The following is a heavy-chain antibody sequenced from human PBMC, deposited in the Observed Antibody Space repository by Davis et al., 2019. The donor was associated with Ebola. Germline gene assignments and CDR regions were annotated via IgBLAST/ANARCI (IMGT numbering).Heavy chain of an antibody. CDR1: GYSFTSHW. CDR3: ARHVLDYYYGMDV. J-gene: IGHJ6*02. Sequence: KVSCKGSGYSFTSHWIVWVRQMPGKGLECMGIIFPGDSDTRYSPSFQGQVTISADKSISTAYLQWSSLKASDTAMYYCARHVLDYYYGMDVWGQGTTVTVSS. CDR2: IFPGDSDT. V-gene: IGHV5-51*01.